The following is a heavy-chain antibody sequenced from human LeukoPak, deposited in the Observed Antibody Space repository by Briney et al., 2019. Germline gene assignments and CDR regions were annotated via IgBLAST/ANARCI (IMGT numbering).Heavy chain of an antibody. CDR2: VDSEDGET. CDR1: GYTFTDYY. J-gene: IGHJ4*02. V-gene: IGHV1-69-2*01. D-gene: IGHD3-22*01. CDR3: AADRSRRDGSGYYFDC. Sequence: ASVKISCKVSGYTFTDYYMHWVQHAPRKGREWIGLVDSEDGETIYAEKFQGRVTITADTSTDTAYMELSSLRSEDTAVYYCAADRSRRDGSGYYFDCWGQGTLVTVSS.